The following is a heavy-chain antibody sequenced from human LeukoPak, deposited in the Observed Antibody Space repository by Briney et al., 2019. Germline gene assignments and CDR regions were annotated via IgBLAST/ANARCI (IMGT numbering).Heavy chain of an antibody. CDR1: GDSVSSNTAT. CDR2: TYYRSKWYY. V-gene: IGHV6-1*01. D-gene: IGHD4-11*01. CDR3: ARDKAVIGARGAFDM. J-gene: IGHJ3*02. Sequence: SQTLSLTCAISGDSVSSNTATWNWIRQSPSRGLEWLGRTYYRSKWYYDYAVSVRSRITINPGTPQNQFSLQLNSVTPEDTAVYYCARDKAVIGARGAFDMWGQGTTVTVSS.